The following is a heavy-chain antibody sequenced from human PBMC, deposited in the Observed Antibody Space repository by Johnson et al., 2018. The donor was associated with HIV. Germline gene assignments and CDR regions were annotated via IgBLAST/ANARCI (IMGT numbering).Heavy chain of an antibody. CDR1: GFTFSSYD. CDR3: ARTPTFTRTFDI. V-gene: IGHV3-66*01. J-gene: IGHJ3*02. Sequence: VQLVESGGGLVQPGGSLRLSCVASGFTFSSYDMHWVRQTTGKGLEWVSVLYSGGSTYYADSVKGRFTISRDNSKNTLYLQVNRLRAEDTAVYYCARTPTFTRTFDIWGQGTMVTVSS. D-gene: IGHD3-10*01. CDR2: LYSGGST.